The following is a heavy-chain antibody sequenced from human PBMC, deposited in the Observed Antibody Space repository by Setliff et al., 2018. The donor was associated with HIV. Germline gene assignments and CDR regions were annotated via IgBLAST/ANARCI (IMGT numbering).Heavy chain of an antibody. D-gene: IGHD3-3*01. Sequence: ASVKVSCKASGDTFSSYAISWVRQAPGQGLEWMGRIIPMFGTSNHAQKFQGRLTITADKSTNTAYMELRSLRSEDTAVYYCARDSLPPPQQYYDFWSGLDYWGQGTLVTVSS. CDR3: ARDSLPPPQQYYDFWSGLDY. J-gene: IGHJ4*02. CDR1: GDTFSSYA. CDR2: IIPMFGTS. V-gene: IGHV1-69*06.